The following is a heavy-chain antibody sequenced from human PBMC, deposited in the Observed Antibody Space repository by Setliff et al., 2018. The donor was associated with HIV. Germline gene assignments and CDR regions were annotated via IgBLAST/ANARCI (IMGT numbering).Heavy chain of an antibody. V-gene: IGHV1-69*05. Sequence: GASVKVSCKASGGTFSSYAISWVRQAPGQGLEWMGGIIPIFGTANYAQKFQGRVTITTDESTSTAYMELSSLRSEDTAVYSCAGTTVTQYYYYYGMDVWGQGTTVTVSS. D-gene: IGHD4-17*01. J-gene: IGHJ6*02. CDR1: GGTFSSYA. CDR3: AGTTVTQYYYYYGMDV. CDR2: IIPIFGTA.